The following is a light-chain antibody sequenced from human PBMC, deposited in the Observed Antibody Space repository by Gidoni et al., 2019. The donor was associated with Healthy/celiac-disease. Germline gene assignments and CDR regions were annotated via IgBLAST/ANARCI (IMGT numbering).Light chain of an antibody. V-gene: IGKV3-11*01. CDR3: QQRSNWPLFT. J-gene: IGKJ3*01. CDR1: QRVSSY. Sequence: ELVLTHSPATLSLSPGERATLSCRASQRVSSYLSWYQQKPGQAPRLLIYDASNRATGIPSRFSGSGSGTDFTLTISSLEPEDFAVYYCQQRSNWPLFTFGPGTKVDIK. CDR2: DAS.